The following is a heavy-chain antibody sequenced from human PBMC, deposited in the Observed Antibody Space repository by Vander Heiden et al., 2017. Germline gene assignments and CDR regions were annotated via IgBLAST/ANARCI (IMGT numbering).Heavy chain of an antibody. D-gene: IGHD2-2*01. J-gene: IGHJ4*02. V-gene: IGHV1-8*01. CDR2: MDPKTGKT. Sequence: QVQLVQSGAEVKKPGASVQVSCKASGYTFTDYEINWVRQAAGQGLEWVGWMDPKTGKTGYAQKFQGRVAMTRNTSITTASMELSSLRSEDTAVYYCGRYCSSASCYKFDYWGQGTLVTVSS. CDR1: GYTFTDYE. CDR3: GRYCSSASCYKFDY.